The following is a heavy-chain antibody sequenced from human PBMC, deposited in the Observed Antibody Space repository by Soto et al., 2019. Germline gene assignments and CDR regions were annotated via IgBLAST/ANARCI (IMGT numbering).Heavy chain of an antibody. V-gene: IGHV3-53*01. CDR2: LYDVDGS. Sequence: VQLVESGGGLIQPGESLRLSCAAFGLTVSGKKYVAWVRQAPGKGLEWVSALYDVDGSFYADSVKGRFTTSSDSSKTTVYLQMNGLRPDDTAVYYCESWHEREHAYDVWGQGTTVTVSS. J-gene: IGHJ3*01. D-gene: IGHD1-1*01. CDR1: GLTVSGKKY. CDR3: ESWHEREHAYDV.